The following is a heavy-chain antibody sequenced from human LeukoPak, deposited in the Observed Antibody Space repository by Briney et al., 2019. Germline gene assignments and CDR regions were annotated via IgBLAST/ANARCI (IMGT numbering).Heavy chain of an antibody. J-gene: IGHJ4*02. Sequence: PSETLSLTCAVYGGSFSGYYWSWIRQPPGKGLEWIGEINHSGSTNYNPSLKSRVTISVDTSKNQFSLKLSSVTAADTAVYYCARDSRIVGVDCLDYWGQGTLVTVSS. D-gene: IGHD1-26*01. V-gene: IGHV4-34*01. CDR2: INHSGST. CDR3: ARDSRIVGVDCLDY. CDR1: GGSFSGYY.